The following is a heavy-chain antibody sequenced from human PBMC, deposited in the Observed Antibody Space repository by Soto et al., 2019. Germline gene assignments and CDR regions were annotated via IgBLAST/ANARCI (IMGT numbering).Heavy chain of an antibody. CDR3: ASRLRWLDYGMDV. CDR2: IYSGVST. D-gene: IGHD4-17*01. Sequence: WGSLRLSCAASGFTVSSNYMSWVRQAPGKGLEWVSVIYSGVSTYYADSVKGRFTISRDNSKNTLYLQMNSLRAEDTAVYYCASRLRWLDYGMDVWGQGTTVTVSS. J-gene: IGHJ6*02. CDR1: GFTVSSNY. V-gene: IGHV3-53*01.